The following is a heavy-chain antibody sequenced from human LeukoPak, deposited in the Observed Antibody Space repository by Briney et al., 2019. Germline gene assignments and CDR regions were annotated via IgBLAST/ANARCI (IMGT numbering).Heavy chain of an antibody. V-gene: IGHV2-5*01. CDR2: IYWNDDK. J-gene: IGHJ1*01. CDR3: AHRRYSSSSPSEYFWH. D-gene: IGHD6-6*01. CDR1: GFSLSTIGEG. Sequence: ASGPMLVKPTQTLTLTCTFSGFSLSTIGEGVGWIRQPPGKALEWLALIYWNDDKRYSPSLKSRLTITKDTSEDQVVLTMTNMDPVDAATYYCAHRRYSSSSPSEYFWHWGQGSLVTVSS.